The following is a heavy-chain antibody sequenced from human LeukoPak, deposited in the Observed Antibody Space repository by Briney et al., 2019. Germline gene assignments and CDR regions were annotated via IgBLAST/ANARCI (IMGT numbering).Heavy chain of an antibody. Sequence: GGSLRLSCAASGFTVSSNYMSWVRQAPGKGLEWVSVIYSGGSTYYADSVKGRFTISRDNSKNTLYLQMNSLRAEDTAVYYCARVPKYYYDSSGYDYWGQGTLVTVSS. J-gene: IGHJ4*02. V-gene: IGHV3-66*01. CDR3: ARVPKYYYDSSGYDY. CDR2: IYSGGST. CDR1: GFTVSSNY. D-gene: IGHD3-22*01.